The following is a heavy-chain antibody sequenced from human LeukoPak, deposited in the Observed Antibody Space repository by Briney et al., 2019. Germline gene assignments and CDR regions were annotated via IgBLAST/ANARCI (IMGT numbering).Heavy chain of an antibody. CDR2: ISWNSGSI. V-gene: IGHV3-9*01. J-gene: IGHJ4*02. D-gene: IGHD3-10*01. Sequence: GGSLRLSCAASGFTFDDYAMHWVRQAPGKGLEWVSGISWNSGSIGYADSVKGRFTISRDNAKNSLYLQMNSLRAEDTALYYCARDFGWGGGEFDYWGQGTLVTVSS. CDR1: GFTFDDYA. CDR3: ARDFGWGGGEFDY.